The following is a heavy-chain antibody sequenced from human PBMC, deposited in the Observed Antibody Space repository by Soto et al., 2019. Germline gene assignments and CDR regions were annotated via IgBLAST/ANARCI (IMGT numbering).Heavy chain of an antibody. CDR3: ARHLELGSGWFDP. CDR1: GGSITSSSYS. J-gene: IGHJ5*02. V-gene: IGHV4-39*01. Sequence: SETLSLTCAVSGGSITSSSYSWGWVRQPPGKGLEWIATFYYSENTHYNPSLKSRVTISVDTSKNQFSLKLSSVTAADTAVYYCARHLELGSGWFDPWGQGTLVTVSS. D-gene: IGHD1-7*01. CDR2: FYYSENT.